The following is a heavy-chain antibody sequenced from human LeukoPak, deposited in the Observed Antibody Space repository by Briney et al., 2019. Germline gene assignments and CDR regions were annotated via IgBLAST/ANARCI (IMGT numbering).Heavy chain of an antibody. CDR3: ATPVRDGYNEYFQH. J-gene: IGHJ1*01. CDR2: IYPGDYET. V-gene: IGHV5-51*01. D-gene: IGHD5-24*01. CDR1: GYSFSNYW. Sequence: GESLKISCEGSGYSFSNYWIGWVRQMPGKGLEWMGIIYPGDYETRYSPSFQGLVTISVDKSTSTAYMELSSLRSEDTAVYYCATPVRDGYNEYFQHWGQGTLVTVSS.